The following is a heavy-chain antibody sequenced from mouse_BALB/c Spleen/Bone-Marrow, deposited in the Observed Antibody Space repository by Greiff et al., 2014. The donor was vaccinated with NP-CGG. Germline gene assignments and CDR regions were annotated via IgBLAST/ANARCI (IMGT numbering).Heavy chain of an antibody. Sequence: QVQLKESGPGLVAPSQSLSITCTVSGFSFTSYGVHWVRQPPGKGLEWLGVIWADGSTNYNSALMSRLSIRKDNTKSQVLLKMNSLQTDDTAMYYCARITTATGAMDYWGQGTSVTVSS. CDR3: ARITTATGAMDY. V-gene: IGHV2-9*02. D-gene: IGHD1-2*01. J-gene: IGHJ4*01. CDR1: GFSFTSYG. CDR2: IWADGST.